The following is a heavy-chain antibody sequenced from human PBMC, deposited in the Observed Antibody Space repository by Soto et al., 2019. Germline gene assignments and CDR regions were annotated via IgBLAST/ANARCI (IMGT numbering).Heavy chain of an antibody. CDR3: AQSKVGATSNYFDY. CDR2: ISGSGGIT. J-gene: IGHJ4*02. CDR1: GFTFSSYA. Sequence: GGSLRLSCAASGFTFSSYAMSWVRQAPGKGQEWVSGISGSGGITYYADSVKGRFTISRDNSKYTLYLQLNSLRAEDTAVYYCAQSKVGATSNYFDYWGQGTLVTVSS. V-gene: IGHV3-23*01. D-gene: IGHD1-26*01.